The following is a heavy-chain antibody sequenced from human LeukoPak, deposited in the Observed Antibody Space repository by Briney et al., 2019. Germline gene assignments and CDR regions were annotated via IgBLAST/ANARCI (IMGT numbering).Heavy chain of an antibody. Sequence: SVKVSCKASGGTFSSCAISWVRQAPGQGLEWMGGIIPIFGTANYAQKFQGRVTITADKSTSTAYMELSSLRSEDTAFYYCARLLTFYDFSFDPWGQGTLVTVSS. CDR1: GGTFSSCA. CDR3: ARLLTFYDFSFDP. V-gene: IGHV1-69*06. D-gene: IGHD3-3*01. J-gene: IGHJ5*02. CDR2: IIPIFGTA.